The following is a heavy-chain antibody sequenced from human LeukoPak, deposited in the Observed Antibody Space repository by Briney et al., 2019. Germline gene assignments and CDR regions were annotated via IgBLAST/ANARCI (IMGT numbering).Heavy chain of an antibody. CDR3: ARDLDWILFDY. J-gene: IGHJ4*02. Sequence: PGGSLRLSCAASGFTFSTYWMHWVRQAPGKGLVWVSRIKSDGSTKYSDSVKGGFTISREKTKKKMFLQMNSLSAEDTAVYYCARDLDWILFDYWGQGTLVTVSS. CDR2: IKSDGST. CDR1: GFTFSTYW. V-gene: IGHV3-74*01. D-gene: IGHD3-9*01.